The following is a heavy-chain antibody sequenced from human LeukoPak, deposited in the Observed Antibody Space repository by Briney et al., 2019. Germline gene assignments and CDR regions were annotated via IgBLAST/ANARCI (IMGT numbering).Heavy chain of an antibody. CDR3: ARGVCGGDCYWAYYYYYMDV. CDR1: GGSFSGYY. CDR2: INHSGST. V-gene: IGHV4-34*01. J-gene: IGHJ6*03. D-gene: IGHD2-21*02. Sequence: SETLSLTCAVYGGSFSGYYWSWIRQPPGKGLEWIGEINHSGSTNYNPSLKSRVTISVDTSKNQFSLKLSSVTAADTAVYYCARGVCGGDCYWAYYYYYMDVWGKGTTVTVSS.